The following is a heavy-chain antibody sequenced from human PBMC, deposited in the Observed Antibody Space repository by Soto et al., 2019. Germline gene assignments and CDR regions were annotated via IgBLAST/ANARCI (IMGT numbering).Heavy chain of an antibody. CDR1: GYTFTSYA. J-gene: IGHJ5*02. CDR3: ARDFYGSRSYQGWWFDP. V-gene: IGHV1-3*01. CDR2: INAGNGNT. D-gene: IGHD3-10*01. Sequence: QVQLVQSGAEVKKPGASVKVSCKASGYTFTSYAMHWVRQAPGQRLEWMGWINAGNGNTKYSQKFQGRVTITRDTSASTAYMELSSLRSEDTAVYYCARDFYGSRSYQGWWFDPWGQGTLVTVSS.